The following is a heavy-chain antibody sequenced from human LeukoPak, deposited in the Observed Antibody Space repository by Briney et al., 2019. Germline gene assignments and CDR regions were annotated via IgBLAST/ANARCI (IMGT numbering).Heavy chain of an antibody. CDR1: GFTFSDYY. J-gene: IGHJ4*02. V-gene: IGHV3-11*04. CDR2: ISSSGSTI. D-gene: IGHD6-13*01. Sequence: PGGSLRLSCAASGFTFSDYYMSWIRQAPGKGLEWVSYISSSGSTIYYADSVKGRFTISRDNAKNSLYLQMNSLRAEDTAVYYCASDIAAAGTPQFDYWGQGTLVTVSS. CDR3: ASDIAAAGTPQFDY.